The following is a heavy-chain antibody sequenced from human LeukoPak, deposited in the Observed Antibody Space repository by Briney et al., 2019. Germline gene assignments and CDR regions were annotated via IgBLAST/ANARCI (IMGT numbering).Heavy chain of an antibody. CDR3: ARYDYYDSSGYYFDY. Sequence: SETLSLTCAVYGGSFSGYYWSWIRQPPGKGLEWIGEINHSGSTNYNPSLKSRVTISVDTSKNQFSLKLSSVTAADTAVYYCARYDYYDSSGYYFDYWGQGTLVTVSS. J-gene: IGHJ4*02. CDR2: INHSGST. V-gene: IGHV4-34*01. D-gene: IGHD3-22*01. CDR1: GGSFSGYY.